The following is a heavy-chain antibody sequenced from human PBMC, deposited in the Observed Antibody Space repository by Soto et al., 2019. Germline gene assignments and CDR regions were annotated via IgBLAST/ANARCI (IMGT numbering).Heavy chain of an antibody. Sequence: PGGSLRLSCAASGFTFSSYAMNWVRQAPGKGLEWVSIISGSGYSTYYADSVKGRFTISRDNTKNTLNLQMNSLRAEDTAVYYCANKFFSGSGSYRGWFDPWGQGTMVTVSS. V-gene: IGHV3-23*01. D-gene: IGHD3-10*01. J-gene: IGHJ5*02. CDR3: ANKFFSGSGSYRGWFDP. CDR2: ISGSGYST. CDR1: GFTFSSYA.